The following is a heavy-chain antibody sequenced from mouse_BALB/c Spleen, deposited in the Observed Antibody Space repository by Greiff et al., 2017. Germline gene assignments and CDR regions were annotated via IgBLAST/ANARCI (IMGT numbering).Heavy chain of an antibody. D-gene: IGHD3-2*01. CDR2: ISSGGSYT. Sequence: EVQLVESGGDLVKPGGSLKLSCAASGFTFSSYGMSWVRQTPDKRLEWVATISSGGSYTYYPDSVKGRFTISRDNAKNTLYLQMSSLKSEDTAMYYCASEDSSGFDYWGQGTTLTVSS. CDR3: ASEDSSGFDY. J-gene: IGHJ2*01. V-gene: IGHV5-6*01. CDR1: GFTFSSYG.